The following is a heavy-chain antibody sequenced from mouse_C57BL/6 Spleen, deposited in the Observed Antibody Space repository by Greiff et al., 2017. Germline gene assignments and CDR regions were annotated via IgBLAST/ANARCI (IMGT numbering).Heavy chain of an antibody. V-gene: IGHV3-1*01. CDR3: ARVGDGYYVDYAMDY. J-gene: IGHJ4*01. D-gene: IGHD2-3*01. CDR1: GYSITSGYD. CDR2: ISYSGST. Sequence: EVQLQESGPGMVKPSQSLSLTCTVTGYSITSGYDWHWIRHFPGNKLEWMGYISYSGSTNYNPSLKSRISITHDTSKNHFFLKLNSVTTEDTATYYCARVGDGYYVDYAMDYWGQGTSVTVSS.